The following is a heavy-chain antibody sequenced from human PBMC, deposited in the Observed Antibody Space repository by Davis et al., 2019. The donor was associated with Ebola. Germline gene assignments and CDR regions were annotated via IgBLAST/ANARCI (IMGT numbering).Heavy chain of an antibody. J-gene: IGHJ4*02. Sequence: SETLSLTCAVYGGSFSGYYWSWISQPPGKGLEWIGEVNYSGSANYNPSLKSRVTISLDLIKKQFSLKLTSVTAADTAVYYCARDDYYGLGTRDYWGRGTLVTVSS. CDR1: GGSFSGYY. D-gene: IGHD3-10*01. V-gene: IGHV4-34*01. CDR2: VNYSGSA. CDR3: ARDDYYGLGTRDY.